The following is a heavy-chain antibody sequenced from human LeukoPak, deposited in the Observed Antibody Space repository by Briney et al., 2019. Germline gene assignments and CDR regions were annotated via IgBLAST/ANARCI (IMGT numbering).Heavy chain of an antibody. CDR2: IIPIFGTA. CDR1: GGTFSSYA. CDR3: ARAEDIVVVPAAIPVRYAFDI. D-gene: IGHD2-2*01. J-gene: IGHJ3*02. Sequence: ASVKVSCKASGGTFSSYAISWVRQAPGQGLEWMGGIIPIFGTANYAQKFQGRVTITTDESTSTAYMELSSLRSEDTAVYYCARAEDIVVVPAAIPVRYAFDIWGQGTMVTVSS. V-gene: IGHV1-69*05.